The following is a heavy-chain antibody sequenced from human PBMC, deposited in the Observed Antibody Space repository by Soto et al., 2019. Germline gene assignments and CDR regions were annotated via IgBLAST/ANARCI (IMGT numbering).Heavy chain of an antibody. CDR3: ARDLNLGSFDY. V-gene: IGHV3-48*01. CDR1: GFTFSSYS. CDR2: ISSSSSTI. Sequence: SLRLSCAASGFTFSSYSMNWVRQAPGKGLEWVSYISSSSSTIYYADSVKGRFTIFRDNAKNSLYLQMNSLRAEDTAVYYCARDLNLGSFDYWGQGTLVTVSS. J-gene: IGHJ4*02.